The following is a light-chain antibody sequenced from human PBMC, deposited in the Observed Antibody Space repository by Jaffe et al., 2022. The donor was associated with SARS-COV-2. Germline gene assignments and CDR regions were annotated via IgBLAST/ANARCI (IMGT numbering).Light chain of an antibody. CDR2: AAS. CDR3: QQYYDYPPT. CDR1: QGISSY. Sequence: AIRMTQSPSSFSASTGDRVTITCRASQGISSYLAWFQQKPGKAPKLLIYAASTLQSGVPSRFSGSGSGTDFTLTISCLQSEDFATYYCQQYYDYPPTFGGGTKVEI. J-gene: IGKJ4*01. V-gene: IGKV1-8*01.